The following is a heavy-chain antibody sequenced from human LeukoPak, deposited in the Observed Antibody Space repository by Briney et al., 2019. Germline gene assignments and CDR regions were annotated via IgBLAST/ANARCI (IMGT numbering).Heavy chain of an antibody. CDR3: AKDGYYYDSSGYLWEGYFDY. J-gene: IGHJ4*02. Sequence: PGGSLRLSCAASGFTLSSYAMSWVRQAPGKGLEWVSAISGSGGSTYYADSVKGRFTISRDNSKNTLYLQMNSLRAEDTAVYYCAKDGYYYDSSGYLWEGYFDYWGQGTLVTVSS. V-gene: IGHV3-23*01. CDR1: GFTLSSYA. D-gene: IGHD3-22*01. CDR2: ISGSGGST.